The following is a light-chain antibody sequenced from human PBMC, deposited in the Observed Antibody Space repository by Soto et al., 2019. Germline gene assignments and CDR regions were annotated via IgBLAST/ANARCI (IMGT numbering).Light chain of an antibody. J-gene: IGKJ1*01. CDR3: QKYNNYGSWT. V-gene: IGKV1-5*03. CDR2: KAS. CDR1: QSISGW. Sequence: DIQMTQSPSTLSASVGDRVTITCRASQSISGWLAWYQQKPGKAPKLLIYKASSLESGVPSRFRGSGSWTEFTLTISSLQPDDFATYYCQKYNNYGSWTFGQGTKVEIK.